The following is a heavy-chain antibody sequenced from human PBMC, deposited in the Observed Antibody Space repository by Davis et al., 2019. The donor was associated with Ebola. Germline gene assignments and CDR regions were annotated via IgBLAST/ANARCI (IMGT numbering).Heavy chain of an antibody. J-gene: IGHJ6*02. CDR2: ISPGGST. CDR3: ARSNTAPRWGYYYSGIDV. Sequence: SETLSLTCAVLGRSFSGNYWSWIRQSPGKGLEWIGEISPGGSTSYNPSLQSRVTFSIDTSKNDISLSLNSVTAADTAVYYCARSNTAPRWGYYYSGIDVWGQGTTVAVSS. D-gene: IGHD4-11*01. CDR1: GRSFSGNY. V-gene: IGHV4-34*01.